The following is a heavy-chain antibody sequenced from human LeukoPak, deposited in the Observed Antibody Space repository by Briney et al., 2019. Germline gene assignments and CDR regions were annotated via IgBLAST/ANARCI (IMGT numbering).Heavy chain of an antibody. CDR3: ARVGQQLHDAFDI. CDR2: IIPIFGTA. V-gene: IGHV1-69*05. D-gene: IGHD6-13*01. J-gene: IGHJ3*02. Sequence: ASVKVSCKASGGTFSSYAISWVRQAPGQGLEWMGGIIPIFGTANYAQKFQGRVTITTDESTSTAYMELSSLRSEDTAVYYCARVGQQLHDAFDIWGQGTMVTVSS. CDR1: GGTFSSYA.